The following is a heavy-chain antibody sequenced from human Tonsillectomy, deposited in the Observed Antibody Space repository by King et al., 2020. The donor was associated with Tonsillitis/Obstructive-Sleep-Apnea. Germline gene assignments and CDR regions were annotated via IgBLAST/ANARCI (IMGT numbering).Heavy chain of an antibody. J-gene: IGHJ4*02. CDR3: AREDYYDSTYDY. D-gene: IGHD3-22*01. CDR2: ISSSSNTI. CDR1: GFTFSSYS. V-gene: IGHV3-48*02. Sequence: VQLVESGGGLVQPGGSLRLSCAASGFTFSSYSMNWVRQAPGKGLEWVSYISSSSNTIYYADSVKGRFTISRDNAKNSLYLQMNSLRDEDTAVYYCAREDYYDSTYDYWGQGTLVTVSS.